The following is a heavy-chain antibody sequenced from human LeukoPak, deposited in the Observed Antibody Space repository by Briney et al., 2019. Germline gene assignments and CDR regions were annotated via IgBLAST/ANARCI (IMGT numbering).Heavy chain of an antibody. V-gene: IGHV1-2*02. D-gene: IGHD3-22*01. Sequence: ASVKVSCKASGYTFTGYYMHWVRQAPGQGLECVGWINPNCGGANYAQKFQGGVSMTRDTSISTAYMELSRLRSDDTAVYYCARARDYYDSSGPIDYWGPGTLVTVSS. CDR2: INPNCGGA. CDR3: ARARDYYDSSGPIDY. J-gene: IGHJ4*02. CDR1: GYTFTGYY.